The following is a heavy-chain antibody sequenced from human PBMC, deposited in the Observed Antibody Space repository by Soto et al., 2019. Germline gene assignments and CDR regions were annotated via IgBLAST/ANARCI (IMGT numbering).Heavy chain of an antibody. CDR2: ISYDGSNK. J-gene: IGHJ4*02. D-gene: IGHD3-16*01. CDR1: GFTFSSYA. V-gene: IGHV3-30-3*01. Sequence: PGGSLRLSCAASGFTFSSYAMHWVRQAPGKGLEWVTVISYDGSNKYYADSVKGRFTISRDNSKNTLYLQMNSLRAEDTAVYYCARDSSMLSLDYWGQGTLVTVSS. CDR3: ARDSSMLSLDY.